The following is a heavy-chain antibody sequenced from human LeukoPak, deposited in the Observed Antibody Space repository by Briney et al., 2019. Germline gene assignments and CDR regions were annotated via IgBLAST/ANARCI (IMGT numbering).Heavy chain of an antibody. CDR3: ARGRGGGATSRDDY. CDR1: GYTFTSYD. CDR2: MNPNSGNT. D-gene: IGHD1-26*01. J-gene: IGHJ4*02. Sequence: ASVKVSCKASGYTFTSYDISWVRQATGQGLEWMGWMNPNSGNTGYAQKFQGRVTITRNTSISTAYMELSSLRSEDTAVYYCARGRGGGATSRDDYWGQGTLVTVSS. V-gene: IGHV1-8*03.